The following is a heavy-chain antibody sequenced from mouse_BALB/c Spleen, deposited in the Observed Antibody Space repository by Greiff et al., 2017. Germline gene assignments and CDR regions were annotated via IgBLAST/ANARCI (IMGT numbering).Heavy chain of an antibody. D-gene: IGHD2-3*01. Sequence: VQLQQSGAELVKPGASVKLSCTASGFNIKDTYMHWVKQRPEQGLEWIGRIDPANGNTKYDPKFQGKATITADTSSNTAYLQLSSLTSEDTAVYYCARPLLDGYHEGFAYWGQGTLVTVSA. CDR2: IDPANGNT. CDR1: GFNIKDTY. CDR3: ARPLLDGYHEGFAY. J-gene: IGHJ3*01. V-gene: IGHV14-3*02.